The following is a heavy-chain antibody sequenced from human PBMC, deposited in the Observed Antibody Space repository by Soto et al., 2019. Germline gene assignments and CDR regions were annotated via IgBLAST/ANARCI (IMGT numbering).Heavy chain of an antibody. J-gene: IGHJ3*02. CDR3: TIGSWSGEVFDI. CDR2: IIPMLGIA. V-gene: IGHV1-69*02. CDR1: GGTFSTYS. Sequence: QVQLVQSGAEVKKPGPSVKVSCKDSGGTFSTYSMFWVRQAPGQGLEWMGRIIPMLGIANYAEKFQGRVTITADKFPSTVHMQLSSVRSEATALYYCTIGSWSGEVFDIWGQGTMVTVSS. D-gene: IGHD2-21*01.